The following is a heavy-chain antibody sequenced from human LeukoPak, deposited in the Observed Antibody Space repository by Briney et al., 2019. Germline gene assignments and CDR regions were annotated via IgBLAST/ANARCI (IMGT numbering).Heavy chain of an antibody. V-gene: IGHV3-23*01. CDR3: AKSWVTTSVWYFDL. J-gene: IGHJ2*01. CDR2: ISGSGGST. CDR1: GVTFSRYA. D-gene: IGHD4-17*01. Sequence: GGSLRLSCAASGVTFSRYAMSWVRQAPGEGVEWGSAISGSGGSTYYADSVKGRFTISRDNSKNTLYLQMNSLRAEDTAVYYCAKSWVTTSVWYFDLWGRGTLVTVSS.